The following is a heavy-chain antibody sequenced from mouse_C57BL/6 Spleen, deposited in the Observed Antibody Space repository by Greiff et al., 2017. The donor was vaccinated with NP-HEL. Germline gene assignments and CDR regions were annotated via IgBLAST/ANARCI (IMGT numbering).Heavy chain of an antibody. V-gene: IGHV3-6*01. D-gene: IGHD1-1*01. J-gene: IGHJ2*01. CDR2: ISYDGSN. CDR1: GYSITSGYY. Sequence: VQLQQSGPGLVKPSQSLSLTCSVTGYSITSGYYWNWIRQFPGNKLEWMGYISYDGSNNYNPSLKNRISITRDTSKNQFFLKLNSVTTEDTATYYCARGGGYYGSSFYFDYWGQGTTLTVSS. CDR3: ARGGGYYGSSFYFDY.